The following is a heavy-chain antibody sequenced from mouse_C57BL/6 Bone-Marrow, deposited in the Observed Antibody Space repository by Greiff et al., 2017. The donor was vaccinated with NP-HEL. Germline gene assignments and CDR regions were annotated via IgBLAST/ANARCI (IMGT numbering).Heavy chain of an antibody. CDR3: TTGTTTVVVP. CDR1: GFNIKDDY. J-gene: IGHJ4*01. Sequence: VQLQQSGAELVRPGASVKLSCTASGFNIKDDYMHWVKQRPEQGLEWIGWIDPENGDTEYASKFQGKATITADTSSNTAYLQLSSLTSEDTAVYYCTTGTTTVVVPWGQGTSVTVSS. D-gene: IGHD1-1*01. CDR2: IDPENGDT. V-gene: IGHV14-4*01.